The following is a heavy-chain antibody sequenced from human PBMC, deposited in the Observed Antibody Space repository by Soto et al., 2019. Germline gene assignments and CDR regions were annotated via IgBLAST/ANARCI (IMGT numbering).Heavy chain of an antibody. CDR3: ARYSRAPHYGMDV. V-gene: IGHV1-2*04. CDR1: GYTFTGYY. Sequence: ASVKVSCTASGYTFTGYYMHWVRQAPGQGLEWMGWINPNSGGTNYAQKFQGWVTMTRDPSISTAYMELSRLRSDDTAVYYCARYSRAPHYGMDVWGHGTAVTVSS. D-gene: IGHD1-26*01. J-gene: IGHJ6*02. CDR2: INPNSGGT.